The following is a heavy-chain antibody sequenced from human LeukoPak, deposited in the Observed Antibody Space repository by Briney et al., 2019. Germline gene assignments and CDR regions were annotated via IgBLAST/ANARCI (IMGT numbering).Heavy chain of an antibody. CDR2: ISGSGSTI. J-gene: IGHJ6*02. CDR3: ARDRVSYYYGMDV. D-gene: IGHD6-13*01. CDR1: GFTLSDYY. V-gene: IGHV3-11*01. Sequence: PGGSLRLSCAASGFTLSDYYMSWIRQAPGKGLEWVSYISGSGSTIYYADSVKGRFTISRDNAKNSVYLQMNSLRAEDTAVYYCARDRVSYYYGMDVWGQGTTVTVSS.